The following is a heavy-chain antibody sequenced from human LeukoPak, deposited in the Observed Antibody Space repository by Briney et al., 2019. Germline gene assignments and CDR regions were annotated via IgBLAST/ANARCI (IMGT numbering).Heavy chain of an antibody. CDR2: ISSSSSYI. CDR3: ARDLKGWYYDSSEGPPPRGLPRATEAFDP. V-gene: IGHV3-21*01. CDR1: GFTFSSYS. D-gene: IGHD3-22*01. J-gene: IGHJ5*02. Sequence: PGGSLRLSCAASGFTFSSYSMNWVRQAPGKGLEWVSSISSSSSYIYYADSVKGRFTISRDNAKNSLYLQMNSLRAEDTAVYYCARDLKGWYYDSSEGPPPRGLPRATEAFDPWGQGTLVTVSS.